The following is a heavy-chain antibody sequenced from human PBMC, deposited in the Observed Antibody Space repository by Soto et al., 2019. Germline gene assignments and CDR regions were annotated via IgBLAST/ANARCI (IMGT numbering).Heavy chain of an antibody. J-gene: IGHJ4*02. Sequence: QVQLQESGPGLVKPSETLSLTCTVSGGSLSSNTYWSWVRQPPGKGLEWIGYSYYRGGSNYNPSLKSRVTISVDTPKNQFSLRLTSVTATDTAVYYCARDPGQGNTPAHNFFDSWGQGTLVAVSS. CDR1: GGSLSSNTY. CDR2: SYYRGGS. V-gene: IGHV4-61*01. D-gene: IGHD2-15*01. CDR3: ARDPGQGNTPAHNFFDS.